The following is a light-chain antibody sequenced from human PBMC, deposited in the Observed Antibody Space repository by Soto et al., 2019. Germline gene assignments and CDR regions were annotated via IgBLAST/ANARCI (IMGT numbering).Light chain of an antibody. CDR2: EVN. V-gene: IGLV2-8*01. CDR3: SSYTDTDNFVI. CDR1: SSDVGRHNY. Sequence: QSALNQPPSASGSPGQSVTISCTGNSSDVGRHNYVSWYQQHPGKAPKLLIFEVNKRPSGVHDRFSASTSGITASLTVSGLQPEDEAAYYCSSYTDTDNFVIFGGWTKLTVL. J-gene: IGLJ2*01.